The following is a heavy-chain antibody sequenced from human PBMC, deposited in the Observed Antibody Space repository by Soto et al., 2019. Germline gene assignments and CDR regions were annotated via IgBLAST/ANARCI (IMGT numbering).Heavy chain of an antibody. CDR2: IHHSGNS. V-gene: IGHV4-4*02. CDR1: GASISSSNW. J-gene: IGHJ4*02. D-gene: IGHD6-13*01. Sequence: QVQLQESGPGLVKPSGTLSLTCVVSGASISSSNWWSWVRQPPGKGLEWIGDIHHSGNSNYNPSLKSRVTTSVDKSKNQFSLNVNSVTAADTAVYYCASKGQGSRWYEYYFDYWGQGILVTVSS. CDR3: ASKGQGSRWYEYYFDY.